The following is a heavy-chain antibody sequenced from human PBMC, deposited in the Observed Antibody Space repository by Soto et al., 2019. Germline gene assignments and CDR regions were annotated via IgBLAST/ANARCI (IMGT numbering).Heavy chain of an antibody. Sequence: GGSLRLSCAASGFSFTSYWMHWVRQAPGKGPIWVSRIGPDGSSATYADSVKGRFTSSRDNAKNTLFLQMNSLRAEDTAVYYCAGELDYGPHSWGQGTLVTVSS. CDR2: IGPDGSSA. V-gene: IGHV3-74*01. CDR1: GFSFTSYW. J-gene: IGHJ4*02. D-gene: IGHD4-17*01. CDR3: AGELDYGPHS.